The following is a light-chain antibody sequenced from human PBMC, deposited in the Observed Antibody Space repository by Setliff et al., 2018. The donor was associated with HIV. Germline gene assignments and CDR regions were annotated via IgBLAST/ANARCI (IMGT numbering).Light chain of an antibody. CDR2: EVR. CDR1: SRDVGGYNY. Sequence: QSALTQPASVSGSPGQSITISCTGTSRDVGGYNYVSWYQQHPGKAPKLIIYEVRNRPSGVSSRFSGSKSGNPASLTISGLQTEDEADYYCSSYAITNTLPFGTGTKVTVL. J-gene: IGLJ1*01. V-gene: IGLV2-14*01. CDR3: SSYAITNTLP.